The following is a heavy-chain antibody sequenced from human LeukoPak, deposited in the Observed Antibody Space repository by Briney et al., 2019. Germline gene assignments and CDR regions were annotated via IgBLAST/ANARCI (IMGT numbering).Heavy chain of an antibody. CDR1: GFTFSSYW. V-gene: IGHV3-74*01. CDR3: ARVQGHPPNCLDF. Sequence: GGSLRLSCAASGFTFSSYWMHWVRQAPGKGLVWVSRINSDASSTSYADSVKGRFTISRDNAKNTLYLQMNSLRAEDTAVYYCARVQGHPPNCLDFWGQGTMVTVSS. CDR2: INSDASST. J-gene: IGHJ3*01. D-gene: IGHD2-21*01.